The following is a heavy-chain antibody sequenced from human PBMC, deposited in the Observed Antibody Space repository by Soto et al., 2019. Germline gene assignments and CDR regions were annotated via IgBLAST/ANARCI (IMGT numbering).Heavy chain of an antibody. Sequence: GGSLRLSCVASGVTFTTNAMDWVRQAPGKGPEWVSFISGDDGSGNYADSVKGRFTISRDNSKNSLYLQMNSLRAEDTAVYYCARESGGSCYFDYWGQGTLVTVSS. J-gene: IGHJ4*02. CDR1: GVTFTTNA. CDR3: ARESGGSCYFDY. V-gene: IGHV3-23*01. D-gene: IGHD2-15*01. CDR2: ISGDDGSG.